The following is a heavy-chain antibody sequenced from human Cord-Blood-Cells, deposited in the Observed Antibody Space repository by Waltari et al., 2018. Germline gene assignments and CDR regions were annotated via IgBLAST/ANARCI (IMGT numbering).Heavy chain of an antibody. D-gene: IGHD2-15*01. J-gene: IGHJ3*02. Sequence: QVQLVESGGGVVQPGRSLRLSCAASGFTFSSYAMHWVRQAHGTGLEWVAVISYDGSNKDYADSVKGRFTISRDNSKNTLYLQMNSLRAEDTAVYYCASLDCSGGSCYSGAFDIWGQGTMVTVSS. CDR3: ASLDCSGGSCYSGAFDI. V-gene: IGHV3-30-3*01. CDR2: ISYDGSNK. CDR1: GFTFSSYA.